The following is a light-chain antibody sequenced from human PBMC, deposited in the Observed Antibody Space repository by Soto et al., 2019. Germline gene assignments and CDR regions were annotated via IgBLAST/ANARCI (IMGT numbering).Light chain of an antibody. V-gene: IGKV1-6*01. J-gene: IGKJ1*01. Sequence: AIQMTQSPSSLSASVGDRVTITCRASQGIRNDLGWYQQKPGKAPKLLIYAASSLQSGVPSRFSGSGSGTDFTLSSLQPEDFATYYCLQDYNYPLTFGQGTKVEIK. CDR2: AAS. CDR1: QGIRND. CDR3: LQDYNYPLT.